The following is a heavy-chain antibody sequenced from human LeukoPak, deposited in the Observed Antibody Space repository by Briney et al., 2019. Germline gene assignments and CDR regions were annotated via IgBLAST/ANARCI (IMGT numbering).Heavy chain of an antibody. Sequence: GGSLRLSCTARGFSFSSYSMSWVRQAPGKGLEWVSYISSSSSVIYYADSVKGRFTISRDNSKNTLFLQMNSLRAEDTAVYYCAKLAGISGWYVYYFDYWGQGTLVTVS. D-gene: IGHD6-19*01. J-gene: IGHJ4*02. V-gene: IGHV3-21*05. CDR2: ISSSSSVI. CDR3: AKLAGISGWYVYYFDY. CDR1: GFSFSSYS.